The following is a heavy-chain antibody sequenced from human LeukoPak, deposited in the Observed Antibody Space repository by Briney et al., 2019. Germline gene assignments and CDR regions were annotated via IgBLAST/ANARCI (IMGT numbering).Heavy chain of an antibody. CDR3: ARPPSLGCRGGSCFFDI. J-gene: IGHJ3*02. Sequence: ASVKVSCKASGYTFTAYYMHWVRQAPGQGLEWMGWINPNSGGTDCAQKFQGRVTVTGDASMSTAYRELRSLRCDDTPVYQCARPPSLGCRGGSCFFDIWRQGTMVTVSS. CDR2: INPNSGGT. D-gene: IGHD2-15*01. CDR1: GYTFTAYY. V-gene: IGHV1-2*02.